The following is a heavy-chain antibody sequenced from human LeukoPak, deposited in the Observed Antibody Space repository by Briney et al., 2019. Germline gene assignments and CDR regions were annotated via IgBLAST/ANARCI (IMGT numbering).Heavy chain of an antibody. CDR3: AKGRDLFDY. J-gene: IGHJ4*02. Sequence: GGSLRLSCAASGFTFSSYDMHWVRQATGKGLEWVSAISGSGGSTYYADSVKGRFTTSRDNSKNTLYLQMNSLRAEDTAVYYCAKGRDLFDYWGQGTLVTVSS. V-gene: IGHV3-23*01. CDR2: ISGSGGST. CDR1: GFTFSSYD.